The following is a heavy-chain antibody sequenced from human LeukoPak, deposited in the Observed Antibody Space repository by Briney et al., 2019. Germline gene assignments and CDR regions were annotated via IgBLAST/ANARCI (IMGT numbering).Heavy chain of an antibody. CDR2: IKSKVNGETR. CDR1: GFTFSDAW. J-gene: IGHJ4*02. Sequence: GESLRLSCAASGFTFSDAWMSWVRQAPGKGLEWVGRIKSKVNGETRDYAAPVKGRFTVSRDDSINTLYLQMSSLKTEDTAVYCCTADSPVSMAHSFDYWGQGALVTVSS. CDR3: TADSPVSMAHSFDY. V-gene: IGHV3-15*01. D-gene: IGHD5-24*01.